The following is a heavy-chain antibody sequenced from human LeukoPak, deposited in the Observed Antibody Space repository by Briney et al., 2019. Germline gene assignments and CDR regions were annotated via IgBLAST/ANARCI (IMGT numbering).Heavy chain of an antibody. CDR2: MNPNSGNT. V-gene: IGHV1-8*01. J-gene: IGHJ4*02. CDR1: GYTFTSYD. D-gene: IGHD2-21*01. Sequence: ASVKVSCKASGYTFTSYDINWVRQATGQGLEWMGLMNPNSGNTGYAQKFQGRVTMTRKTSISKANMELSILRFEDTAVYYCAREGGGDMDYWGQGTLVTVSS. CDR3: AREGGGDMDY.